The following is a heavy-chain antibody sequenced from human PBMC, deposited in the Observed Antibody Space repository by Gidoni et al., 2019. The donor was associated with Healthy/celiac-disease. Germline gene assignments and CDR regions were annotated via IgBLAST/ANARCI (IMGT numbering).Heavy chain of an antibody. D-gene: IGHD4-17*01. CDR3: ASDSGAYGDYLEY. V-gene: IGHV3-33*01. J-gene: IGHJ4*02. CDR2: IWHDGSNK. Sequence: GTGLEWVAVIWHDGSNKYYADSVKGRFTISRDNSKNMLYLQMNSLRAGDTAVFYCASDSGAYGDYLEYWGQGTMVTVSS.